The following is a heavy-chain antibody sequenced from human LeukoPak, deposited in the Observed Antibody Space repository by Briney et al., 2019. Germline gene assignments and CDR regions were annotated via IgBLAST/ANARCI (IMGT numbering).Heavy chain of an antibody. CDR2: ISYDGSNK. J-gene: IGHJ4*02. CDR3: APASVVTPY. Sequence: PGGSLRLSCAASGFTFSSYAMHWVRQAPGKGLEWVAVISYDGSNKYYADSVKGRFTISRDNSKNTLYLQMNSLRAEDTAVYYCAPASVVTPYWGQGTLVTVSS. CDR1: GFTFSSYA. D-gene: IGHD4-23*01. V-gene: IGHV3-30*04.